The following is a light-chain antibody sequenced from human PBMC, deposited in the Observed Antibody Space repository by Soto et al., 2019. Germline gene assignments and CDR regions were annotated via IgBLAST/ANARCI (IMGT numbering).Light chain of an antibody. V-gene: IGKV2-30*01. CDR3: MQDSHWPPMYT. CDR1: QSLVYGDANSF. CDR2: QVS. Sequence: DVVMTQSPLSLPVTLGQPASISCRSSQSLVYGDANSFFNWFHQRPGQPPRRLIYQVSNRDSGVPDRFSGSGSATDYTLRISRVEAEDVGVYYCMQDSHWPPMYTFGQGTKLEIK. J-gene: IGKJ2*01.